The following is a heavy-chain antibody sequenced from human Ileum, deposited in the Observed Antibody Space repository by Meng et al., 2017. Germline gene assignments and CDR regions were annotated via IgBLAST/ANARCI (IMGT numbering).Heavy chain of an antibody. CDR3: ARENTIFGVVWGSWFDP. J-gene: IGHJ5*02. V-gene: IGHV4-30-4*01. Sequence: QVQLQESGPGLVKPSQTLSLTCTVSVVSISSGDYYWSWIRQPSGKGLEWIVYIYYSGSTYYNPSLKSRVTISVDTAKNQFSLKLSSVTAADTAVYYCARENTIFGVVWGSWFDPWGQGTLVTVSS. CDR1: VVSISSGDYY. D-gene: IGHD3-3*01. CDR2: IYYSGST.